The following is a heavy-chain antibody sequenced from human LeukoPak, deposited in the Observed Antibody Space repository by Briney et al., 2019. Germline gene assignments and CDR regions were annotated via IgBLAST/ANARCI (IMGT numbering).Heavy chain of an antibody. D-gene: IGHD3-22*01. Sequence: TSETLSLTCTVSGVSISSYYWSWIRQAAGKGLEWIGRIYTSGSTNYNPSLKSRVTMSVDTSKNQFSLKLSSVTAADTAVYYCARDIYYYDSSGSQTLDYWGQGTLVTVSS. CDR3: ARDIYYYDSSGSQTLDY. J-gene: IGHJ4*02. V-gene: IGHV4-4*07. CDR1: GVSISSYY. CDR2: IYTSGST.